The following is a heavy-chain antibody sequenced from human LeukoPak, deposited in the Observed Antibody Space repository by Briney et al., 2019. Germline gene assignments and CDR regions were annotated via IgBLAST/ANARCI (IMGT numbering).Heavy chain of an antibody. D-gene: IGHD6-6*01. CDR2: INSDGSST. V-gene: IGHV3-74*01. J-gene: IGHJ4*02. Sequence: PGGSLRLSCAASGFTFSSYWMHWVRQAPGKGLVWVSGINSDGSSTTYADSVKGRFTISRDNAKNTLYLQMNSLRAEDTAVYYCARGLGGWEDSSSFSAYWGQGTLVTVSS. CDR1: GFTFSSYW. CDR3: ARGLGGWEDSSSFSAY.